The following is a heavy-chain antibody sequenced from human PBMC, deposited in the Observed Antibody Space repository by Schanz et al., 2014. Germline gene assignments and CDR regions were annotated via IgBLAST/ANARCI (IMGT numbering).Heavy chain of an antibody. CDR1: GFTFSSYA. D-gene: IGHD6-13*01. J-gene: IGHJ4*01. Sequence: EVQLLESGGGLVQPGGSLRLSCAASGFTFSSYAMSWVRQAPGKGLEWVSYISGTTTYTNYADSVKGRFTISRDNAKNSLYLQMNSLRAEDTAVYYCAREQIMAAAGLVDYWGRGTLVTVSS. V-gene: IGHV3-48*04. CDR3: AREQIMAAAGLVDY. CDR2: ISGTTTYT.